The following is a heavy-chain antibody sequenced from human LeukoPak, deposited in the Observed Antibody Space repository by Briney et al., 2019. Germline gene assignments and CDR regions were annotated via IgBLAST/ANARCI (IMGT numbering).Heavy chain of an antibody. CDR1: GYTFTGYY. Sequence: ASVKVSCKASGYTFTGYYMHWVRQAPGQGLEWMGWINPNSGGTNYAQKFQGRVTMTRDTSISTAYMELSRLRSDDTAVYYCARDRFNRRRVAGLNWFDPWGQGTLVTVSP. CDR3: ARDRFNRRRVAGLNWFDP. D-gene: IGHD6-19*01. CDR2: INPNSGGT. J-gene: IGHJ5*02. V-gene: IGHV1-2*02.